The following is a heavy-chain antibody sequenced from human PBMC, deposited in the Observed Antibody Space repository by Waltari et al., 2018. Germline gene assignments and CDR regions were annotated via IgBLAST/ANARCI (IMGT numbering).Heavy chain of an antibody. CDR2: IDSGGST. J-gene: IGHJ4*02. Sequence: EVQLVESGGGLIQPGGSLRLSCAASGFTVSRNYMSWARQAPGKGLEWVSVIDSGGSTYYADSVKGRFTISRDNSKNTLYLQMNSLRAEDTALYYCARDPGYCGGDCYLGWDQGTLVTVSS. CDR3: ARDPGYCGGDCYLG. V-gene: IGHV3-53*01. D-gene: IGHD2-21*01. CDR1: GFTVSRNY.